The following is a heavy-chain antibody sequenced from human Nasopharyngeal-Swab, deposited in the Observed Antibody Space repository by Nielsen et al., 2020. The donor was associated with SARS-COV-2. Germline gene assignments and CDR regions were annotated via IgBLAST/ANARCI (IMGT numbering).Heavy chain of an antibody. CDR3: AREEGGYCSGGSCSSLR. CDR2: IYSGGWT. J-gene: IGHJ4*02. D-gene: IGHD2-15*01. CDR1: GFSVSSNY. V-gene: IGHV3-53*01. Sequence: GESLKISCAASGFSVSSNYMTWVRQAPGKGLEWISIIYSGGWTYYTDSVKGRFTISTDNSKTTLYLQMNRLRAEDTAVYYCAREEGGYCSGGSCSSLRWGQGTLVTVSS.